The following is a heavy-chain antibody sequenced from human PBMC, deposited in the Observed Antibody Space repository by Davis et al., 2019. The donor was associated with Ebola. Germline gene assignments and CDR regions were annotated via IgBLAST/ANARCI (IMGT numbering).Heavy chain of an antibody. Sequence: PSETLSLTCAISGDSVSIKSAGWNWIRQSPSRGLEWLGRTYYSSKWYNDYAVSVKSRITINPDTSKNQFSLHLNSVTPDDMAVYYCARGWLRGWFDPWGQGTLVTVSS. CDR2: TYYSSKWYN. J-gene: IGHJ5*02. CDR3: ARGWLRGWFDP. D-gene: IGHD5-12*01. V-gene: IGHV6-1*01. CDR1: GDSVSIKSAG.